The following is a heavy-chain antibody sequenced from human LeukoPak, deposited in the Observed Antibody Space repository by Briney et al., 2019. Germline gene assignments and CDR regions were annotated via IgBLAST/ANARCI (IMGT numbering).Heavy chain of an antibody. Sequence: GGSLRLSCAASGFTFSSYWMHWVRHAPGKWLVWVSRINTDGSSTSYADSVKGRFTISRDNAKNSVYLQMSSLKAEDTAVYYCTGDQSRNGGHDYWGQGTLVTVSS. J-gene: IGHJ4*02. D-gene: IGHD2-8*01. CDR3: TGDQSRNGGHDY. CDR1: GFTFSSYW. CDR2: INTDGSST. V-gene: IGHV3-74*01.